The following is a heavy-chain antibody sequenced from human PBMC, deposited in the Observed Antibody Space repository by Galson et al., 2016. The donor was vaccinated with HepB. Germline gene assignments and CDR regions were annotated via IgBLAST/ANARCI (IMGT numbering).Heavy chain of an antibody. CDR1: GYDFSNFW. V-gene: IGHV5-10-1*01. J-gene: IGHJ5*02. D-gene: IGHD3-3*01. Sequence: QSGAEVKKPGESLRISCQGSGYDFSNFWISWVRQTPGKGLEWMVRMDPSDSYARFNPSFEGHVSISADKSINTAYLHLTTLKPTDTAIYYFARHAIFGSEDWFDPWGQGTLVIVSS. CDR2: MDPSDSYA. CDR3: ARHAIFGSEDWFDP.